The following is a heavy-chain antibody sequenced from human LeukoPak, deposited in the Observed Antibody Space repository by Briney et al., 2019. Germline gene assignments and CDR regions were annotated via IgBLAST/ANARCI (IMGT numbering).Heavy chain of an antibody. CDR1: GYTFTSYG. CDR3: ARYGSGSYASGMFDY. V-gene: IGHV1-18*01. D-gene: IGHD3-10*01. Sequence: RASMKVSCKASGYTFTSYGISWVRQAPGQGLEWMGWISAYNGNTNYAQKLQGRVTMTTDTSTSTAYMELRSLRSDDTAVYYCARYGSGSYASGMFDYWGQGTLVTVSS. CDR2: ISAYNGNT. J-gene: IGHJ4*02.